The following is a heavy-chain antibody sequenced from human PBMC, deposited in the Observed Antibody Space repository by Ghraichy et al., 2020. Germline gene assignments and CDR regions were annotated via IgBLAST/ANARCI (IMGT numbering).Heavy chain of an antibody. V-gene: IGHV3-7*01. CDR3: ASFGVTVYAPYAVDV. CDR2: IKQKGSEK. Sequence: GGSLRLSCAASGFFFSSYWMSWVRQAPGKGLEWVATIKQKGSEKYYVDSVKGRFTISRDNAKNSLYLQMNSLRVEDTAVYYCASFGVTVYAPYAVDVWGQGTTVTVSS. D-gene: IGHD3-3*01. CDR1: GFFFSSYW. J-gene: IGHJ6*02.